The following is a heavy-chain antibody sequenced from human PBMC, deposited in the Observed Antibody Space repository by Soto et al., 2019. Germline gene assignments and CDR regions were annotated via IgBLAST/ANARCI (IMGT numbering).Heavy chain of an antibody. Sequence: EVQLLESGGGLVQPGGSLRLSCVASGFTFRSFAMSWVRQAPGKGLEWVSTISGSGGSTYYADSLKCRFTISRDNSKNTLYLHMNSLRAEDTAVYYCAKDQVGSSSWYQYNWFDPWGQGTLVTVSS. V-gene: IGHV3-23*01. CDR1: GFTFRSFA. D-gene: IGHD6-13*01. CDR3: AKDQVGSSSWYQYNWFDP. J-gene: IGHJ5*02. CDR2: ISGSGGST.